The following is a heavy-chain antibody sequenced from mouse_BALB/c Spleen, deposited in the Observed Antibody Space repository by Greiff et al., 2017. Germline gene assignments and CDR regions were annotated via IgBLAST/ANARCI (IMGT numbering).Heavy chain of an antibody. V-gene: IGHV1-4*02. D-gene: IGHD1-2*01. J-gene: IGHJ2*01. CDR1: GYTFTSYT. CDR3: ARYYGPFDY. CDR2: INPSSGYT. Sequence: QVQLKESAAELARPGASVKMSCKASGYTFTSYTMHWVKQRPGQGLEWIGYINPSSGYTEYNQKFKDKTTLTADKSSSTAYMQLSSLTSEDSAVYYCARYYGPFDYWGQGTTLTVSS.